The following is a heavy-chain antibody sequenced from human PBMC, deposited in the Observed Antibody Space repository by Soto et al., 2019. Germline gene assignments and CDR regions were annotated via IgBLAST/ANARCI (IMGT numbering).Heavy chain of an antibody. CDR2: INPSGGST. J-gene: IGHJ3*02. V-gene: IGHV1-46*01. D-gene: IGHD6-19*01. CDR3: ARDMRAVAGLDAFDI. CDR1: GYTFTSYY. Sequence: GASVKVSCKASGYTFTSYYMHWVRQAPGQGLEWMGIINPSGGSTSYAQKFQGRVTMTRDTSTSTVYMELSSLRSEDTAVYYCARDMRAVAGLDAFDIWGQGTMVTVSS.